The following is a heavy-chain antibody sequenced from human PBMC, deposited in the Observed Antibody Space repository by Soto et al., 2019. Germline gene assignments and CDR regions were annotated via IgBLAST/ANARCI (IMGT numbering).Heavy chain of an antibody. CDR1: GFTFSSYA. CDR2: ISGSGCST. CDR3: AKGPQDGIDV. V-gene: IGHV3-23*01. Sequence: GGSLRLSCAASGFTFSSYAMSWVRQAPGKGLGWVPPISGSGCSTYYADSVKGRFTISRDNSKNTLYLQMNSLRAEDTAVYYCAKGPQDGIDVWGQGTTVTVSS. J-gene: IGHJ6*02.